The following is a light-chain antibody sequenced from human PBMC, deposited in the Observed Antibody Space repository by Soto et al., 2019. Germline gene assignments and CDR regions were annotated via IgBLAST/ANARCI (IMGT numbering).Light chain of an antibody. CDR2: GAS. V-gene: IGKV3-15*01. Sequence: EIVMTQSPATLSVSPGERATLSCRASQSINNNLAWYQQKRGQGPRLLIYGASSRATGTPARFSGSGSGTGFTLTISSLKSHYFAILSCQQYNHWSLTFGGGTKVEIK. CDR1: QSINNN. J-gene: IGKJ4*01. CDR3: QQYNHWSLT.